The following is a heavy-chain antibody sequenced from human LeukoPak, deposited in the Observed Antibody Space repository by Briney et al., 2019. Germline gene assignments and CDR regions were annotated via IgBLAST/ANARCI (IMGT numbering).Heavy chain of an antibody. CDR1: GGSISSGGYY. V-gene: IGHV4-31*03. CDR2: IYYSGST. D-gene: IGHD2-8*02. Sequence: SQTLSLTCTVSGGSISSGGYYWSWIRQHPGKGLEWIGYIYYSGSTYYNSSLKSRVTISVDTSKNQFSLKLSSVTAADTAVYYCARVLVIGGYFDYWGQGTLVTVSS. CDR3: ARVLVIGGYFDY. J-gene: IGHJ4*02.